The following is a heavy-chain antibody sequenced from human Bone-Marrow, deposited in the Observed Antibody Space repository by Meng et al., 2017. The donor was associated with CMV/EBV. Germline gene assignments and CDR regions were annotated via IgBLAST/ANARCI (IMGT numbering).Heavy chain of an antibody. CDR1: GFTFSSYG. Sequence: GESLKISCAASGFTFSSYGMHWVRQAPGKGLEWVAFIRYDGSNKYYADSVKGRFTISRDNSKNTLYLQMNSLRAEDTAAYYCARCAVSLTQYYYYGMDVWGQGTTVTVSS. CDR2: IRYDGSNK. J-gene: IGHJ6*02. CDR3: ARCAVSLTQYYYYGMDV. D-gene: IGHD4-23*01. V-gene: IGHV3-30*02.